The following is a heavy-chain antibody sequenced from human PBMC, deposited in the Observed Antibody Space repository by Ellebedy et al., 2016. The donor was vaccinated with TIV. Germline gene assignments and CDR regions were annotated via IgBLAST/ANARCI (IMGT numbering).Heavy chain of an antibody. CDR3: ARVDRVSHAMDV. CDR1: GFTPSNSG. CDR2: ICISGTTL. D-gene: IGHD1-14*01. Sequence: GGSLRLSXAVSGFTPSNSGMTWVRQAPGRGLEWVSYICISGTTLYYADSVRGRFTISRDNAKNSLYLRMNSLRADDTAMYYCARVDRVSHAMDVWGQGTPVTVSS. V-gene: IGHV3-48*01. J-gene: IGHJ6*02.